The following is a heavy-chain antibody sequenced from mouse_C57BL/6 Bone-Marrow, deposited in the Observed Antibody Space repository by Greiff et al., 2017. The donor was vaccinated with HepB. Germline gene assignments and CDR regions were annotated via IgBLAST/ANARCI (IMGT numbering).Heavy chain of an antibody. D-gene: IGHD1-1*01. CDR3: ARPLYGSSYGFDY. CDR2: INPNNGGT. CDR1: GYTFTDYN. J-gene: IGHJ2*01. Sequence: VQLQQSGPELVKPGASVKIPCKASGYTFTDYNMDWVKQSHGKSLEWIGDINPNNGGTIYNQKFKGKATLTVDKSSSTAYMELRSLTSEDTAVYYWARPLYGSSYGFDYWGQGTTLTVSS. V-gene: IGHV1-18*01.